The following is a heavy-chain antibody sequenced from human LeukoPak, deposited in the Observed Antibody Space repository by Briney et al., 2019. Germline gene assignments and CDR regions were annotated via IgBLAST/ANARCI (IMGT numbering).Heavy chain of an antibody. CDR3: ARASGYCSSTSCYSQGNAFDI. CDR1: GYTFTGYY. J-gene: IGHJ3*02. V-gene: IGHV1-18*04. Sequence: ASVKVSCKASGYTFTGYYMHWVRQAPGQGLEWMGWISAYNGNTNYAQKLQGRVTMTTDTSTSTAYMELRSLRSDDTAVYYCARASGYCSSTSCYSQGNAFDIWGHGTMVTVSS. CDR2: ISAYNGNT. D-gene: IGHD2-2*03.